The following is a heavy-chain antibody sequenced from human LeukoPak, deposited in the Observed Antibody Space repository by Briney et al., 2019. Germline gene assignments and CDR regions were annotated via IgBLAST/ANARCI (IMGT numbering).Heavy chain of an antibody. V-gene: IGHV3-30-3*01. D-gene: IGHD6-19*01. CDR2: ISYDGSNK. Sequence: GRSPRLSCAASGFTFSSYAMHWVRQAPGKGLEWVAVISYDGSNKYYADSVKGRFTISRDNSKNTLYLQMNSLRAEDTAVYYCASAVAGYFDYWGQGTLVTVSS. CDR3: ASAVAGYFDY. J-gene: IGHJ4*02. CDR1: GFTFSSYA.